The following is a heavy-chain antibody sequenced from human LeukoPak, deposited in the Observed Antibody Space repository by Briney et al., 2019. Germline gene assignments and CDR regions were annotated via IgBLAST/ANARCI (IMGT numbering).Heavy chain of an antibody. J-gene: IGHJ5*02. Sequence: GASVKVSFKASGYTFTCYYMHWVRQAPGQGLEWMGRINPNSGGTNYAQKFQGRVTMTRDTSISTAYMELSRLRSDDTAVYYCARVQLWARFDPWGQGTLVTVSS. D-gene: IGHD5-18*01. CDR1: GYTFTCYY. CDR2: INPNSGGT. V-gene: IGHV1-2*06. CDR3: ARVQLWARFDP.